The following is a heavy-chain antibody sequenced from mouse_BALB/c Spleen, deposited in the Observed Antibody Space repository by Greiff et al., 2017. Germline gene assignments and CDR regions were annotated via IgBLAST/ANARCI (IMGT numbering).Heavy chain of an antibody. CDR1: GFTFSDYY. J-gene: IGHJ2*01. Sequence: EVHLVESGGGLVKPGGSLKLSCAASGFTFSDYYMYWVRQTPEKRLEWVATISDGGSYTYYPDSVKGRFTISRDNAKNNLYLQMSSLKSEDTAMYYCARALACYGNYFAYWGQGTPLTVSA. CDR2: ISDGGSYT. D-gene: IGHD2-10*01. V-gene: IGHV5-4*02. CDR3: ARALACYGNYFAY.